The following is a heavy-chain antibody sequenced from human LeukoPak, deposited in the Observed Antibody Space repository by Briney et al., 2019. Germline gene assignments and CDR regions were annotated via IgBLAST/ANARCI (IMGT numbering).Heavy chain of an antibody. CDR1: GDXVSSNSAA. V-gene: IGHV6-1*01. Sequence: SQTLSLTCAISGDXVSSNSAAWNWIRPSPSRGLEWLGRTYYRSTWYNDYAVSVKGRITINPDTSKNHFSLQLNSVTPEDTAVYYCARGRPAAPWDPWGQGTLVTVSS. CDR2: TYYRSTWYN. CDR3: ARGRPAAPWDP. J-gene: IGHJ5*02. D-gene: IGHD6-25*01.